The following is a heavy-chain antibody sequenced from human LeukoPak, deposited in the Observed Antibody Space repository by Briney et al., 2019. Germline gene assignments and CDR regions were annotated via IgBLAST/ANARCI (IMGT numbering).Heavy chain of an antibody. CDR2: VSSSGGNT. Sequence: QPGGSLRLSCAASGFTFSSYAMTWVRQAPGKGLEWVSGVSSSGGNTYYADSVKGRFTIYRDNSKNTLYLQMDSLRGEDTAVYYCAKNAGVSRNQIDYWGQGTLVTVSS. V-gene: IGHV3-23*01. CDR1: GFTFSSYA. CDR3: AKNAGVSRNQIDY. J-gene: IGHJ4*02. D-gene: IGHD1-14*01.